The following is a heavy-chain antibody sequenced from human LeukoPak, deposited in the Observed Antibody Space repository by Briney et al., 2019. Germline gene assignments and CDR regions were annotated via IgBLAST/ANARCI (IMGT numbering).Heavy chain of an antibody. CDR2: ITYDGSAS. V-gene: IGHV3-30*04. CDR3: ARDGKSGSEYGFDI. J-gene: IGHJ3*02. D-gene: IGHD1-26*01. Sequence: PGGSLRLSCAASGFPFNSFTMHWVRQAPGKGLEWVALITYDGSASYYSDSVKGRFSVSRDNSKSTLDLQMNSLRADDTAVYYCARDGKSGSEYGFDIWGQGTVVTASS. CDR1: GFPFNSFT.